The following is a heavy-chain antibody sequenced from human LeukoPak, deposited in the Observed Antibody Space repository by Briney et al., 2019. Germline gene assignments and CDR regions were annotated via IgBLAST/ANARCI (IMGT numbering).Heavy chain of an antibody. J-gene: IGHJ4*02. V-gene: IGHV3-23*01. Sequence: QTGGSLRLSCAASGFTFSSYAMSWVRQAPGKGLEWVSAISGSGGSTYYADSVRGRFTISRDNSKNTLYLQMNSLRAEDTAVYYCAKDRDGYNSPFDYWGQGTLVTVYS. CDR1: GFTFSSYA. D-gene: IGHD5-24*01. CDR3: AKDRDGYNSPFDY. CDR2: ISGSGGST.